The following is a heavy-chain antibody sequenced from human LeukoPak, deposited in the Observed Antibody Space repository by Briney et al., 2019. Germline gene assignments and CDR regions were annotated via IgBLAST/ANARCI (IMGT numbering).Heavy chain of an antibody. CDR2: ISWNSGSI. CDR3: AKDRLGYSSGWDGGYFDY. D-gene: IGHD6-19*01. CDR1: GFTFHDYA. J-gene: IGHJ4*02. V-gene: IGHV3-9*01. Sequence: GGSLRLSCAASGFTFHDYAIHWVRQAPGKGLEWDSGISWNSGSIGYADSVKGRFTMSRDNSKNTLYLQMNSLRAEDTAVYYCAKDRLGYSSGWDGGYFDYWGQGTLVTVSS.